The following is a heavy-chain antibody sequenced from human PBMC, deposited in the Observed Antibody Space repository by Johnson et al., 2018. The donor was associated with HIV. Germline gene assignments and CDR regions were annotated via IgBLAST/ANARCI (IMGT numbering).Heavy chain of an antibody. V-gene: IGHV3-74*01. D-gene: IGHD6-19*01. CDR3: AKGGSGTTRIRAQKGAFDI. J-gene: IGHJ3*02. CDR2: INGDGSRT. Sequence: MQLVESGGGLVQPGGSLRLSCGASGFTFSDHWMQWVRQAPGKGLVWVSRINGDGSRTSYADSVKGRFTIARDNAKNTLFLEMKSLRAEDTAVYYCAKGGSGTTRIRAQKGAFDIWGQGTMVTVSS. CDR1: GFTFSDHW.